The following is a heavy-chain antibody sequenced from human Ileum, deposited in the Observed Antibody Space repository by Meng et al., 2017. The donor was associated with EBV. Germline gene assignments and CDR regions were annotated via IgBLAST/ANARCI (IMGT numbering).Heavy chain of an antibody. CDR2: IYWDDDK. CDR3: THRPMTSAYYYFDY. Sequence: QITLKESGXTPVKXXXTLTLTCXFSGFSLSISGVGVGWIRQPPGKALEWLALIYWDDDKRYSPSLKSRLTITKDTSKNQVVLTMTNMDPVDTATYYCTHRPMTSAYYYFDYWGQGTLVTVSS. D-gene: IGHD3-22*01. CDR1: GFSLSISGVG. J-gene: IGHJ4*02. V-gene: IGHV2-5*02.